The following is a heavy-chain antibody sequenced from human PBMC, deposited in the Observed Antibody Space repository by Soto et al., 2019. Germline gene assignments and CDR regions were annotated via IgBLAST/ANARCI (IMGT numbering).Heavy chain of an antibody. Sequence: GGSLRLSCAFSGFTFDDNAMHWGRQSPEKGREWGSGINWKSDIGYADSVKGRFPISRDNAENSLYLQMNSLRAEDTALYYCAISQDRGGTTTFIYWGQGTQVTVSS. CDR1: GFTFDDNA. J-gene: IGHJ4*02. D-gene: IGHD3-16*01. CDR2: INWKSDI. V-gene: IGHV3-9*01. CDR3: AISQDRGGTTTFIY.